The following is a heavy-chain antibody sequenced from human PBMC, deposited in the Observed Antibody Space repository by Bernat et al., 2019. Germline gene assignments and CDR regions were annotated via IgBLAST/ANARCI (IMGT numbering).Heavy chain of an antibody. J-gene: IGHJ6*02. V-gene: IGHV3-23*01. CDR3: ASVPHKLELWGNDYYYGMDV. Sequence: EVQLLESGGGLVQPGGSLRLSCAASGFTFSSYAMSWVRQAPGKGLEWVSAISGSGGSTYYADSVKGRFTISRDNSKNTLYLQMNSLRAEDTAVYYCASVPHKLELWGNDYYYGMDVWGQGTTVTVSS. CDR1: GFTFSSYA. CDR2: ISGSGGST. D-gene: IGHD1-7*01.